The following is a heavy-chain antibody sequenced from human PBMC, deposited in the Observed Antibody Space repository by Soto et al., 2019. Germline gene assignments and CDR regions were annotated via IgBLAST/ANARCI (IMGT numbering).Heavy chain of an antibody. CDR1: GFTFSSYA. Sequence: EVQLLESGGGLVQPGGSLRLSCAASGFTFSSYAMSWVRQAPGKGLEWVSAISGSGGSTYYADSVKGRFTISRDNSKNTRYQKINSLGAEDTAVYYCAKDHITIFGVVWAFDIWGQGTMVTVSS. CDR2: ISGSGGST. D-gene: IGHD3-3*01. J-gene: IGHJ3*02. V-gene: IGHV3-23*01. CDR3: AKDHITIFGVVWAFDI.